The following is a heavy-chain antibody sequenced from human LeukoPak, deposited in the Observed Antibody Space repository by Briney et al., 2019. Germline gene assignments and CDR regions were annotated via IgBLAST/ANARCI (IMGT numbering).Heavy chain of an antibody. CDR2: ISSSSSYI. CDR1: GFTFSSYS. J-gene: IGHJ5*02. D-gene: IGHD2-2*02. CDR3: AKWGYCTGTSCYIRDPFYWFDP. V-gene: IGHV3-21*04. Sequence: GGSLRLSCAASGFTFSSYSMNWVRQAPGKGLEWVSSISSSSSYIYYADSVKGRFTISRDNAKNSLYLQMNSLRAEDTAVYYCAKWGYCTGTSCYIRDPFYWFDPWGQGTLVTVSS.